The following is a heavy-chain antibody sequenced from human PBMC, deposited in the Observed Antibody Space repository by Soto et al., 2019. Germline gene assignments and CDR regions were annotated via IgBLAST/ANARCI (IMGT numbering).Heavy chain of an antibody. CDR2: VGGSGDST. V-gene: IGHV3-23*01. Sequence: EVQLLDSGGGLVQPGGSLRLSCAASGFTFSNYAMSWVRQAPGKGLEWVSGVGGSGDSTYYADSVKGRFTISRDNSKDTLYLQMNSLRAEDTAVYYCAKSPLGYCSGGSCYPPLYFDYWGQGTLVTVSS. CDR3: AKSPLGYCSGGSCYPPLYFDY. D-gene: IGHD2-15*01. CDR1: GFTFSNYA. J-gene: IGHJ4*02.